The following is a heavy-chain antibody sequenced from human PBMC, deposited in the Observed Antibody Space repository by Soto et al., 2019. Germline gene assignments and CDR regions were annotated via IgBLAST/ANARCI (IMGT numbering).Heavy chain of an antibody. J-gene: IGHJ5*02. CDR1: GLSITDSEMG. Sequence: QVTLKESGPVLVKPTETLTLRCTVSGLSITDSEMGVSWIRQPPGQPLEWLAHIDSSGEKSYRTFLKSRLAISKYASKSQIVLTMTNMDPADTATYYCARRHLAVAVSPWFDPWGQGIPVTLSS. CDR3: ARRHLAVAVSPWFDP. V-gene: IGHV2-26*01. CDR2: IDSSGEK.